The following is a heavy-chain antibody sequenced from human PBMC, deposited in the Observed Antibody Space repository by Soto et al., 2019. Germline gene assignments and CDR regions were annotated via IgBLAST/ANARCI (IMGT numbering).Heavy chain of an antibody. V-gene: IGHV3-30-3*01. Sequence: PGWSLRLSCAASGFTFDKFDMHWVRQAPGRGLQWVAVTSYDGDKKYYAASVKGRFTISRDNSNNTLHLQMNNLRDDDTAVYYCVREGGVQSAIGHYYYGMDVWGQWTAVTVS. D-gene: IGHD2-2*02. CDR3: VREGGVQSAIGHYYYGMDV. CDR2: TSYDGDKK. CDR1: GFTFDKFD. J-gene: IGHJ6*02.